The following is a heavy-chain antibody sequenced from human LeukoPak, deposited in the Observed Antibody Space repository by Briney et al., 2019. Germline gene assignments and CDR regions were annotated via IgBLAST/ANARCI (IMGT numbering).Heavy chain of an antibody. CDR1: KYTLSNDY. CDR3: ARGRDGGPAFDI. D-gene: IGHD5-24*01. J-gene: IGHJ3*02. V-gene: IGHV3-66*01. CDR2: IYSGGTT. Sequence: GGSLRLPCAASKYTLSNDYMTWVRQAPGEGLDWVSVIYSGGTTYYADSVKGRFTMSRDNSKNTLYLQMNNLRAEDTAVYYCARGRDGGPAFDIWGQGTMVTVSS.